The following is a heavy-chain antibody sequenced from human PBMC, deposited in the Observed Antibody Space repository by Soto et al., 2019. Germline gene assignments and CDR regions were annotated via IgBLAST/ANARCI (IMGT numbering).Heavy chain of an antibody. J-gene: IGHJ6*02. CDR2: IYPGDSDT. D-gene: IGHD6-6*01. CDR1: GYSFTSYW. CDR3: ARHGSSSVYYYGMDV. Sequence: PGESLKISCKGSGYSFTSYWIGWVRQMPGKGLEWMGIIYPGDSDTRYSPSFQGQVTISADKSISTAYLQWSSLKASDTAMYYCARHGSSSVYYYGMDVWGQGTTVTVS. V-gene: IGHV5-51*01.